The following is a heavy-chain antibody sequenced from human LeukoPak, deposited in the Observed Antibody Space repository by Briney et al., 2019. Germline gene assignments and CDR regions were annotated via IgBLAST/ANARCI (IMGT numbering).Heavy chain of an antibody. V-gene: IGHV4-61*02. J-gene: IGHJ3*02. Sequence: LTXXVXXDSIXTXXYCXSWIXQXXXXXXEWIGRIYTSGSTSYNPSLKSRVTMSVDTSKNQFSLKLSSVTAADTAVYYCARSVSGSYGAFDIWGQGTMVTVSS. D-gene: IGHD1-26*01. CDR3: ARSVSGSYGAFDI. CDR1: XDSIXTXXYC. CDR2: IYTSGST.